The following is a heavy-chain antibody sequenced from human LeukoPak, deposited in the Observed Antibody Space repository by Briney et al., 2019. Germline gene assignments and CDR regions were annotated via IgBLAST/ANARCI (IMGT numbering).Heavy chain of an antibody. V-gene: IGHV3-23*01. CDR2: ISGSGGST. CDR3: ASGYCSSTSCYPDY. J-gene: IGHJ4*02. D-gene: IGHD2-2*03. CDR1: GFTFSSYA. Sequence: GGSLRLSCAASGFTFSSYAMSWVRQAPGKGLEWVSAISGSGGSTYYADSVKGRFTISRDNSKNTLYLQMNSLRAEDTAVYYCASGYCSSTSCYPDYWGQGTLVTVSS.